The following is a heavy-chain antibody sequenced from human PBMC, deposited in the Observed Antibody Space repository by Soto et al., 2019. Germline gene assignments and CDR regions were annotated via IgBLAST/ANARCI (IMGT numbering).Heavy chain of an antibody. V-gene: IGHV4-39*01. CDR2: VYYSGST. D-gene: IGHD1-1*01. CDR3: ARVPIVGTTPYSFDY. CDR1: GASITYSSYY. Sequence: SETLSLTCTVSGASITYSSYYWGWVRQPPGKGLEWIGYVYYSGSTYYNPSLKSRVTISLDTSKNQFSLSLTSVTAADTAVYYCARVPIVGTTPYSFDYWGQGTLVTVSS. J-gene: IGHJ4*02.